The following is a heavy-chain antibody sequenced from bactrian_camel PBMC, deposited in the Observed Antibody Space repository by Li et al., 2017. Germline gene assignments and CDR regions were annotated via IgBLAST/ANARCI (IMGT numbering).Heavy chain of an antibody. CDR2: ISRDGTT. Sequence: QLVESGGGSVRAGGSLKLSCAASGYIFSPCGMGWHRQAPGKERELVSTISRDGTTTYADSVKGRFTISKDKSKNTLHLQMNSLKSEDTAIYYCAADTSRNYCALYEIPDFTYYSKGTQVTVS. CDR1: GYIFSPCG. J-gene: IGHJ4*01. D-gene: IGHD2*01. V-gene: IGHV3S53*01.